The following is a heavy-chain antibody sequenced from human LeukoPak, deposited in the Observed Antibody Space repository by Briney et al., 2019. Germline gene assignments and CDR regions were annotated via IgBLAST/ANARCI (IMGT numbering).Heavy chain of an antibody. CDR1: GFTFSSYA. CDR2: ISGSGGST. Sequence: GGSLRLSCAASGFTFSSYAMSWVRQAPGKGLEWVSAISGSGGSTYYADSVKGRFTISRDNSKNTLYLQMNSLRAEDTAVYYCAKPLRGYSNYVPLDAFDIWGQGTMVTVSS. J-gene: IGHJ3*02. V-gene: IGHV3-23*01. D-gene: IGHD4-11*01. CDR3: AKPLRGYSNYVPLDAFDI.